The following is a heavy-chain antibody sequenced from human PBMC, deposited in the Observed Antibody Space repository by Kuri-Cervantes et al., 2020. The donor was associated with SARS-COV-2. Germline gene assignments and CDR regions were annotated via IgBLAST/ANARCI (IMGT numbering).Heavy chain of an antibody. V-gene: IGHV3-15*01. Sequence: GESLKISCAASGFDFSNAWMTWVRQAPGKGLEWVGRIQGKIDGGTSDYAAPVKGRFTISRDDSKNTLYLQMNSLKTEDTAVYYCTTDRLLDIRTFDYWGQGTLVTVSS. J-gene: IGHJ4*02. CDR1: GFDFSNAW. CDR3: TTDRLLDIRTFDY. D-gene: IGHD2-2*03. CDR2: IQGKIDGGTS.